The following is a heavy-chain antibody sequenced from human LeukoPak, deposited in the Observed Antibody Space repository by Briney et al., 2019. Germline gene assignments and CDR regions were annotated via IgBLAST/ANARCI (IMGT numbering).Heavy chain of an antibody. Sequence: SVKVSCKASGGTFSSYAISWVRQAPGQGLEWMGRIIPIFGTANYAQKFQGRVTITADKSTSTAYMELSSLRSEDTAVYYCARGYYYDSSGYYPLNWFDPWGQGTLVTVSS. CDR1: GGTFSSYA. CDR2: IIPIFGTA. V-gene: IGHV1-69*06. J-gene: IGHJ5*02. CDR3: ARGYYYDSSGYYPLNWFDP. D-gene: IGHD3-22*01.